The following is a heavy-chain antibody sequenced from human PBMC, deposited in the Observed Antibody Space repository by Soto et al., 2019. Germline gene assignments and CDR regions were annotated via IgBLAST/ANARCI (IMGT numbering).Heavy chain of an antibody. D-gene: IGHD3-3*01. V-gene: IGHV4-59*01. CDR1: GGSISSYY. CDR2: IYYSGST. Sequence: QVQLQESGPGLVKPSETLSLTCTVSGGSISSYYWSWIRQPPGKGLEWIGYIYYSGSTNYNPSLKIGVTISVDTSKTQFSLKLGSVPAADTAVYYCARVYYDFWSGYYSYFPTSYYYRDVWGKGPRSPSP. CDR3: ARVYYDFWSGYYSYFPTSYYYRDV. J-gene: IGHJ6*03.